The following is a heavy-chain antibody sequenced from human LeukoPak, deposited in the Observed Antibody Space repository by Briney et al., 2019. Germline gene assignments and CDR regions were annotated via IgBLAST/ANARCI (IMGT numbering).Heavy chain of an antibody. CDR1: GFTFSSYE. CDR3: FAGATSAFDI. D-gene: IGHD3-10*01. J-gene: IGHJ3*02. CDR2: IGTSGSTI. V-gene: IGHV3-48*03. Sequence: PGGSLRLSCAPSGFTFSSYEMNWVRQAPGKGLEWVSFIGTSGSTIYYADSVKGRFTISRDNARNSLYLQMNSLRAEDTAFYYCFAGATSAFDIWGQGTMVTVSS.